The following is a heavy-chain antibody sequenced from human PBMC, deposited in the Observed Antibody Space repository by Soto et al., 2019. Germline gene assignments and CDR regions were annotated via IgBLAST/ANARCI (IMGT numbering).Heavy chain of an antibody. V-gene: IGHV2-5*02. Sequence: SGPTLVNPTQTLTLARTFSGFSLSTSGVGVGLIRQPPGKALEWLALIYWDDDKRYSPSLKSRLTITKDTSKNQVVLTMTNMDPVDTGTYYCAVLIEFSSSSYFDYWGQGALVTVYS. CDR1: GFSLSTSGVG. D-gene: IGHD6-6*01. J-gene: IGHJ4*02. CDR3: AVLIEFSSSSYFDY. CDR2: IYWDDDK.